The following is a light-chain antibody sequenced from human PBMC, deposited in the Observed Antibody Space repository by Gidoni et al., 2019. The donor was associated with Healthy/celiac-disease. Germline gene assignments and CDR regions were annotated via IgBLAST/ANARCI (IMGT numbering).Light chain of an antibody. Sequence: QSVLTQPPSVSGAPGQRVTISCTGSSSNIGAGYDVHWYQPLPGTAPKLLIYGNSTRPSGVPDRFSGSTSGTSASLAIPGLQAEDEAYYYCHSYDSSLSGWVFGGGTKLTVL. CDR3: HSYDSSLSGWV. J-gene: IGLJ2*01. V-gene: IGLV1-40*01. CDR1: SSNIGAGYD. CDR2: GNS.